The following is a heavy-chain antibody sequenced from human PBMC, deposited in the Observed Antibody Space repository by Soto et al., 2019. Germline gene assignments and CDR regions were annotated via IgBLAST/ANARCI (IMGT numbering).Heavy chain of an antibody. CDR3: ARDDSYGNYYYYGMEV. J-gene: IGHJ6*02. D-gene: IGHD5-18*01. V-gene: IGHV1-46*01. Sequence: GASVKVSCKASGYTFTSYYMHWVRQTPGQGLEWMGIINPSGGSTSYAQKFQGRVTMTRDTSTSTVYMELSSLRSEDTAVYYCARDDSYGNYYYYGMEVWGQGTTVTVSS. CDR1: GYTFTSYY. CDR2: INPSGGST.